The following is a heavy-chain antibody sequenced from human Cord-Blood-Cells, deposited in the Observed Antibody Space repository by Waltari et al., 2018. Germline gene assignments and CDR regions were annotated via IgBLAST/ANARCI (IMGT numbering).Heavy chain of an antibody. CDR2: IYYSGST. Sequence: LQLQESGPGLVKPSETLSLTCTVSGGPISSSSYYWGWIRQPPGKGLEWIGSIYYSGSTYYNPSLKSRVTISVDTSKNQFSLKLSSVTAADTAVYYCARFLEWLYYFDYWGQGTLVTVSS. D-gene: IGHD3-3*01. V-gene: IGHV4-39*01. J-gene: IGHJ4*02. CDR1: GGPISSSSYY. CDR3: ARFLEWLYYFDY.